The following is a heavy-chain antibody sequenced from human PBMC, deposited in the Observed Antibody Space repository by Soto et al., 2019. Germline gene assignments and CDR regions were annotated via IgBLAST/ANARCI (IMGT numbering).Heavy chain of an antibody. Sequence: GGSLRLSCAASGFTFSSYAMSWVRQAPGKGLEWVSGINWNGGSTGYADSVKGRFTISRDNAKNSLYLQMNSLRAEDTALYYCARDKNTERYGMDVWGQGTTVTVSS. J-gene: IGHJ6*02. V-gene: IGHV3-20*04. CDR1: GFTFSSYA. D-gene: IGHD1-1*01. CDR2: INWNGGST. CDR3: ARDKNTERYGMDV.